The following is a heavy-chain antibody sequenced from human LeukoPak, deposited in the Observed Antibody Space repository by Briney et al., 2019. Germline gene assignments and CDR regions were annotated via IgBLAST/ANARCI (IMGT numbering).Heavy chain of an antibody. V-gene: IGHV4-61*01. D-gene: IGHD3-10*01. CDR3: ASTNYGSGSYYIIPPFDY. J-gene: IGHJ4*02. CDR1: GDSVSSGYNY. Sequence: SETLSLTCTVSGDSVSSGYNYWSWIRQPPGKGLEWIGHIYYTGSTNYNPSLKSRVTVSVDTSKNQFSLKLSSVTAADTAVYYCASTNYGSGSYYIIPPFDYWGQGTLVTVSS. CDR2: IYYTGST.